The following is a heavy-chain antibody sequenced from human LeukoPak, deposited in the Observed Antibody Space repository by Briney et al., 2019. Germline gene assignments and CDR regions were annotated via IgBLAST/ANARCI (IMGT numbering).Heavy chain of an antibody. Sequence: GASVKVSCKASGYTVISYDINWVRQATGQGLEWMGWMNPNSGNAGYAQKFQGRVTMTRNTSISTAYMELSSLRSEDTAVYYCARGIRIAARRGNWFDPWGQGTLVTVSS. CDR3: ARGIRIAARRGNWFDP. D-gene: IGHD6-6*01. CDR2: MNPNSGNA. V-gene: IGHV1-8*01. J-gene: IGHJ5*02. CDR1: GYTVISYD.